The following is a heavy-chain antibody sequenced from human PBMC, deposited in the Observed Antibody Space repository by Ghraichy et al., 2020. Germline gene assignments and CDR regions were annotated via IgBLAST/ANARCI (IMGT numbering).Heavy chain of an antibody. J-gene: IGHJ2*01. CDR1: GFTVSGNS. V-gene: IGHV3-53*01. CDR3: TRERWAGGNWYFDL. CDR2: INTGDKT. D-gene: IGHD3-16*01. Sequence: GGSLRLSCAASGFTVSGNSMSWVRQAPGKGLEWVSVINTGDKTYYTDSVKGRFTISRDNSKNTLYLQMNSLRAEDTAVYYCTRERWAGGNWYFDLWGRGTLVTVSS.